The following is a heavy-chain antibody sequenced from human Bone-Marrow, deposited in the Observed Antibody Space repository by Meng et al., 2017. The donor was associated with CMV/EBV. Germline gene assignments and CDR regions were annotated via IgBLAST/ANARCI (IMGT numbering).Heavy chain of an antibody. V-gene: IGHV3-9*01. CDR1: GFTFDDYA. CDR3: AKGDPRQRAAAGVDY. D-gene: IGHD6-13*01. CDR2: ISWNGGSI. Sequence: GGSLRLSCTASGFTFDDYALHWVRQPPGKGLEWVSGISWNGGSIDYVDSVRGRFTISRDNDRNSVYLLMDSLRVEDTAVYYCAKGDPRQRAAAGVDYWGQGTLVTVSS. J-gene: IGHJ4*02.